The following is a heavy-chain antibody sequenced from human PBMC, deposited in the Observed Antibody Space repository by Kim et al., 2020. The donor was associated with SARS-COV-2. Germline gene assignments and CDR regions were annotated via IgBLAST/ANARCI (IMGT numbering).Heavy chain of an antibody. D-gene: IGHD3-16*01. J-gene: IGHJ4*02. V-gene: IGHV3-73*01. Sequence: GGSLRLSCAASGFTLSGSAIHWVRQASGKGLEWVGHIGSTADSYATAYTASVKGRFTISRGDSKNTTYLQMNSLKTEDTALYYCILYNYADFRPPYWGQGTLVTVSS. CDR2: IGSTADSYAT. CDR1: GFTLSGSA. CDR3: ILYNYADFRPPY.